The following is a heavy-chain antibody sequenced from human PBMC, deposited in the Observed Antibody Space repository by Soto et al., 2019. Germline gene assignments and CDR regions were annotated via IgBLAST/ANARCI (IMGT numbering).Heavy chain of an antibody. J-gene: IGHJ6*02. CDR3: AKDSPPGYCSGGSCYGGYYYYGMDV. CDR2: ISGSGGST. Sequence: GGSLRLSCAASGFTFSSYAMSWVRQAPGKGLEWVSAISGSGGSTYYADSVKGRFTISRDNSKNTLYLQMNSLRAEDTAVYYCAKDSPPGYCSGGSCYGGYYYYGMDVWGQGATVTVSS. CDR1: GFTFSSYA. V-gene: IGHV3-23*01. D-gene: IGHD2-15*01.